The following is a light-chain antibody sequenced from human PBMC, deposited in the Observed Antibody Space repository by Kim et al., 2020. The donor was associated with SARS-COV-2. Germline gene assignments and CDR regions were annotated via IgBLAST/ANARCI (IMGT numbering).Light chain of an antibody. CDR3: QSYDSSNQV. CDR1: SCSIASSN. V-gene: IGLV6-57*03. J-gene: IGLJ3*02. Sequence: GKTGTITPTRGSCSIASSNVKWYRKRPGSAPTTGIYADNQRPAGVPDRFSGSIDSSSKSASLTISGLKTEDEADFYGQSYDSSNQVFGGGTRLTVL. CDR2: ADN.